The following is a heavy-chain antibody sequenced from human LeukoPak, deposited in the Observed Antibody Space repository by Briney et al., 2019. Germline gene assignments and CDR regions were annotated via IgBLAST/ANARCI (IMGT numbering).Heavy chain of an antibody. V-gene: IGHV1-2*02. CDR3: ARLKRSRSGYNPNMDV. CDR1: GYTFTASY. CDR2: INPNSGGT. D-gene: IGHD5-24*01. Sequence: GASVKISCKASGYTFTASYMHWVRQAPGQGLVWVGWINPNSGGTNSAQKFQGRVTMTRDTSISTAYMELSRLRSDDTAVYYCARLKRSRSGYNPNMDVWGKGTTVTVSS. J-gene: IGHJ6*03.